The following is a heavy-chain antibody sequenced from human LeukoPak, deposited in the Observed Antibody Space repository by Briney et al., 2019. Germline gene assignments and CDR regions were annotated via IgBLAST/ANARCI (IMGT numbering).Heavy chain of an antibody. Sequence: GGSLRLSCAASGFTFSSYWMSWVRQAPGKGLEWVSSISSSSSYIYYADSVKGQFTISRDNAKNSLYLQMNSLRAEDTAVYYCATDIVVVAATVDYWGQGTLVTVSS. D-gene: IGHD2-15*01. V-gene: IGHV3-21*01. CDR3: ATDIVVVAATVDY. CDR2: ISSSSSYI. CDR1: GFTFSSYW. J-gene: IGHJ4*02.